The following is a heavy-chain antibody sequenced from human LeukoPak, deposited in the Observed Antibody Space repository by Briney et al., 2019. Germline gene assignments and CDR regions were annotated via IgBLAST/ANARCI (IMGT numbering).Heavy chain of an antibody. CDR1: GGSTSSSSYS. D-gene: IGHD1-14*01. Sequence: SETLSLTCTVSGGSTSSSSYSWGWIRQPPGKALEWIGSIYYSGSPYYNPSLKSRVTISVDTSKNQFSLRLSSVTAADTAVYYRARLITGGVYYMDVWGKGTTVTVSS. J-gene: IGHJ6*03. CDR2: IYYSGSP. CDR3: ARLITGGVYYMDV. V-gene: IGHV4-39*07.